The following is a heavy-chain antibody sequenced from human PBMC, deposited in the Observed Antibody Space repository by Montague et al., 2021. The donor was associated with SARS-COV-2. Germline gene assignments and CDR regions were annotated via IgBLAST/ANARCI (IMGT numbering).Heavy chain of an antibody. CDR2: IYSGGNT. D-gene: IGHD3-9*01. J-gene: IGHJ6*02. CDR3: ARHNVVGYDILTGYYPIYGMDV. Sequence: SLRLSYAASGFSVSSSYMTWVRQAPGKGLEWVSVIYSGGNTDYAASVKGRFTISRDNSKNTLYLQMNSLRVEDTAVYYCARHNVVGYDILTGYYPIYGMDVWGQGTTVTVSS. CDR1: GFSVSSSY. V-gene: IGHV3-66*02.